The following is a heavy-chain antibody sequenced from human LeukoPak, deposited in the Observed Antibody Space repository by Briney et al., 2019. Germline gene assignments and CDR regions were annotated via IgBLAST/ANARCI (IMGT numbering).Heavy chain of an antibody. Sequence: GGSLRLSCAASGFTFSTYWMHWVRQDPGKGLVWVSRISSDASITSYTNPVKGRFTISRDNAKNTLYLQMNSLRAEDTALYYCATSARTYIGSSLDYWGQGTLVTVSS. CDR2: ISSDASIT. V-gene: IGHV3-74*01. D-gene: IGHD2-15*01. CDR1: GFTFSTYW. CDR3: ATSARTYIGSSLDY. J-gene: IGHJ4*02.